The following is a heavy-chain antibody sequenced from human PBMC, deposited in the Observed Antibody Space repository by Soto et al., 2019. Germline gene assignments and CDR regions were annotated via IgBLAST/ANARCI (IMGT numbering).Heavy chain of an antibody. CDR1: GYTFTSYG. Sequence: ASVKVSCKASGYTFTSYGISWVRQAPGQGLEWMGWISAYNGNTNYAQKLQGRVTMTTDTSTSTAYMELRSLRSDDTAVYYCAREVKPGIAAAGTRSVYYYYYGMDVWGQGTTVTVSS. CDR3: AREVKPGIAAAGTRSVYYYYYGMDV. CDR2: ISAYNGNT. D-gene: IGHD6-13*01. V-gene: IGHV1-18*01. J-gene: IGHJ6*01.